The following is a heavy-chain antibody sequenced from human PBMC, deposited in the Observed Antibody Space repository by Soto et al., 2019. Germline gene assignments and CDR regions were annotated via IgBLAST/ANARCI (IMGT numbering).Heavy chain of an antibody. V-gene: IGHV2-5*02. D-gene: IGHD2-2*01. J-gene: IGHJ3*02. CDR3: AHRGPAAMRWVPGAFDI. Sequence: QITLKESGPTLVKPTQTLTLTCTFSGFSLSTSGVGVGWIRQPPGKALEWLALIYWDDDKRYSPSLKSRLTITKDTSKNQVVLTMTNMDPVDTATYYCAHRGPAAMRWVPGAFDIWGQGTMVTVSS. CDR2: IYWDDDK. CDR1: GFSLSTSGVG.